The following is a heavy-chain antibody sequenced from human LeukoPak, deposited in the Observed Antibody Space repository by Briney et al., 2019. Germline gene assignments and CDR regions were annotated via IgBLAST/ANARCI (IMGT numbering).Heavy chain of an antibody. D-gene: IGHD1-26*01. J-gene: IGHJ6*03. CDR1: GFTFRDFW. V-gene: IGHV3-7*01. CDR3: ARASVGATRDHYYMDV. Sequence: GGSLRLSCEVSGFTFRDFWMNWVRQAPGKGLEWVANINQDGSQKYYVDSVKGRFTISRDNAKNSLYLQMNSLRAEDTAVYYCARASVGATRDHYYMDVWGKGTTVTVSS. CDR2: INQDGSQK.